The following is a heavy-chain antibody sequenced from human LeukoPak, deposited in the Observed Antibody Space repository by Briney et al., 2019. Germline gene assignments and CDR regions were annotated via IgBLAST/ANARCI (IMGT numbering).Heavy chain of an antibody. D-gene: IGHD1-26*01. CDR3: ARQRYLVGATIDGMDV. V-gene: IGHV1-2*04. J-gene: IGHJ6*02. Sequence: ASVKVSCKASGYTFTVYYMHWVRQAPGQGLEWMGWINPNSGGTNYAQKFQGWVTMTRDTSISTAYMELSRLRSDDTAVYYCARQRYLVGATIDGMDVWGQGTTVTVSS. CDR1: GYTFTVYY. CDR2: INPNSGGT.